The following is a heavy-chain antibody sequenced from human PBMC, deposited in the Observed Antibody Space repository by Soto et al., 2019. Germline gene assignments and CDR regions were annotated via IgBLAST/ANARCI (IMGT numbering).Heavy chain of an antibody. V-gene: IGHV1-69*02. D-gene: IGHD3-10*01. J-gene: IGHJ5*02. Sequence: QVQLVQSGAEVKKPGSSVKVSCKASGGTFSSYTISWVRQAPGQGLEWMGRIIPILGIANYAQKFQGRVTITADKXXSTAYMELSSLRSEDTAVYYCAINVYGSGLNWFDPWGQGTLVTVSS. CDR3: AINVYGSGLNWFDP. CDR1: GGTFSSYT. CDR2: IIPILGIA.